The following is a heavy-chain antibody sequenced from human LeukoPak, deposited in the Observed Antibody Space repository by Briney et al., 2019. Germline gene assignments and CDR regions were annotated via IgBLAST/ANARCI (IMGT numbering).Heavy chain of an antibody. Sequence: SETLSLTCTISGGSIRSYYWSWIRQPPGKGLEVIGYISYSGSTNYNPSLQSRVTISVDTSKNHFSLKLTSVTAADTAVYYCARAPGAVDAFDVWGQGTMVTVSS. CDR1: GGSIRSYY. CDR2: ISYSGST. D-gene: IGHD4/OR15-4a*01. V-gene: IGHV4-59*01. CDR3: ARAPGAVDAFDV. J-gene: IGHJ3*01.